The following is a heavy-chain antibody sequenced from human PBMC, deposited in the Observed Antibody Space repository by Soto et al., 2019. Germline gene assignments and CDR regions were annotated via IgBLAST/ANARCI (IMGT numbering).Heavy chain of an antibody. J-gene: IGHJ4*02. CDR2: IYYSGST. CDR3: ARLQYYFDY. Sequence: SETLSLTCTVSGDSISGYFWSWIRQPPGKGLEWIGYIYYSGSTNYNPSLKSRVTISVDTSKNQFSLKLSSVTAADTAVHYCARLQYYFDYWGQGTLVTVSS. V-gene: IGHV4-59*01. CDR1: GDSISGYF.